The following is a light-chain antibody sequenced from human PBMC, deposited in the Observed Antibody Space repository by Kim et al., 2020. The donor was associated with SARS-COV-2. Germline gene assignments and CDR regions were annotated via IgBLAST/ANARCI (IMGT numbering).Light chain of an antibody. Sequence: QSALTQPASVSGSPGQSITISCTGTSSDIGTYNYVSWYQQHPGNAPKLMIYDVTNRPSGVSDRFSGSKSGNTASLTISGLQAEDEADYHCSSYSSGGTLVVFGGGTQLTVL. CDR2: DVT. J-gene: IGLJ2*01. V-gene: IGLV2-14*03. CDR1: SSDIGTYNY. CDR3: SSYSSGGTLVV.